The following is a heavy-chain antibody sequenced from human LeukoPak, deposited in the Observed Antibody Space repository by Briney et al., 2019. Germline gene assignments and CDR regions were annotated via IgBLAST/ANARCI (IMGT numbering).Heavy chain of an antibody. CDR1: GFISSSYW. Sequence: GSLRLSCAASGFISSSYWMTWVRQAPGKGLEWVANINQDGSVKHYVDSVKGRFTVSRDNVKNSLYLEMNSLRAEDSAAYYCSAGDVFDIWGQGTMVTVSS. CDR2: INQDGSVK. V-gene: IGHV3-7*01. D-gene: IGHD1-26*01. J-gene: IGHJ3*02. CDR3: SAGDVFDI.